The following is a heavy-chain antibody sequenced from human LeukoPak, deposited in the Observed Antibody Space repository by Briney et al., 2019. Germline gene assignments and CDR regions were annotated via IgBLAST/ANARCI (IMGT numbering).Heavy chain of an antibody. D-gene: IGHD6-13*01. V-gene: IGHV3-33*06. J-gene: IGHJ4*02. CDR1: GFTFSDYG. CDR3: AKGGSIPPYFDN. Sequence: PGRSLRLSCVASGFTFSDYGMHWVRQAPGKGLEWVAVIWYDGSNKYYADSVKGRFTISRDNSKNTLYLQMNSLRAEDTAVYYCAKGGSIPPYFDNWGQGTLVTVSS. CDR2: IWYDGSNK.